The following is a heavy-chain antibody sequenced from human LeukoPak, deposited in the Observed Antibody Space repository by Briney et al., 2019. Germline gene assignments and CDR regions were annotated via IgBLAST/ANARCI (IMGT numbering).Heavy chain of an antibody. CDR2: IYTSGST. CDR3: AREGRSMATSKVIFDY. D-gene: IGHD5-24*01. Sequence: SETLSLTCTVSGGSISSGSYYWSWIRQPAGKGLEWIGRIYTSGSTNYNPSLKSRVTISVDTSKNQFSLKLSSVTAADTAVYYCAREGRSMATSKVIFDYWGQGTLVTVSS. CDR1: GGSISSGSYY. J-gene: IGHJ4*02. V-gene: IGHV4-61*02.